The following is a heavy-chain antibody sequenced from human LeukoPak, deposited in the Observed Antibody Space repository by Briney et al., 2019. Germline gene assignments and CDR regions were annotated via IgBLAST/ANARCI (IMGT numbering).Heavy chain of an antibody. J-gene: IGHJ6*03. CDR1: GFTFGDYA. V-gene: IGHV3-49*04. Sequence: PGGSLRLSCTASGFTFGDYAMSWVRQAPGKGLESVGFIRSKAYGGTTEYAASVKGRFTISRDDSKSIAYLQMNSLKTEDTAVYYCTRAVVVRGLWYYYYYMDVWGKGTTVTISS. CDR3: TRAVVVRGLWYYYYYMDV. CDR2: IRSKAYGGTT. D-gene: IGHD2-15*01.